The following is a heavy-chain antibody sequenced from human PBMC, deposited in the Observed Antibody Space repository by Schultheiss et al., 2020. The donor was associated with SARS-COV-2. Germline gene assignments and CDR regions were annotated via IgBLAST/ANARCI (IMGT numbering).Heavy chain of an antibody. CDR1: GFTFSSYA. Sequence: GGSLRLSCSASGFTFSSYAMHWVRQAPGKGLEYVSAISSNGGSTYYADSVKGRFTISRDNSKNTLYLQMSSLRAEDTAVYYCVVLTGVEVAGTRNFQHWGQGTLVTVSS. J-gene: IGHJ1*01. D-gene: IGHD6-19*01. CDR3: VVLTGVEVAGTRNFQH. CDR2: ISSNGGST. V-gene: IGHV3-64D*06.